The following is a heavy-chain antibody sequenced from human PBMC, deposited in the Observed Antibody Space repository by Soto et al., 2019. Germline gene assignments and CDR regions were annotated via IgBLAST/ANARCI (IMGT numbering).Heavy chain of an antibody. Sequence: PGGSLRLSCAASGFTFSIYAMNWVRQAPGKGLEWVSAISGNGGSAYYADSVKGRFTFSRDNSKNTLSLQMNSLRDEDTAVYYCAKGGFCSGATCYVDYWGQGTLVTISS. CDR1: GFTFSIYA. V-gene: IGHV3-23*01. D-gene: IGHD2-15*01. CDR2: ISGNGGSA. J-gene: IGHJ4*02. CDR3: AKGGFCSGATCYVDY.